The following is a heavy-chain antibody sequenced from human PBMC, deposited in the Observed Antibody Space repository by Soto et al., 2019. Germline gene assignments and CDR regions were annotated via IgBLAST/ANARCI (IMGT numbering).Heavy chain of an antibody. CDR1: GFTFSTYA. D-gene: IGHD3-3*01. V-gene: IGHV3-23*01. J-gene: IGHJ4*02. CDR3: ARDKRDLRFLEWSYYYDY. Sequence: GGSLRLSCAASGFTFSTYAMAWVRQAPGKGLEWVSGVSASGLNTDYADSVKGRFTISRDNSKNTLYLQMNSLRAEDTAVYYCARDKRDLRFLEWSYYYDYWGQGSLVTVSS. CDR2: VSASGLNT.